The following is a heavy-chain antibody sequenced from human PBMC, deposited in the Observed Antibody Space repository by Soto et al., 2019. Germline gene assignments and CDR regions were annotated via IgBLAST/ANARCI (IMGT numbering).Heavy chain of an antibody. J-gene: IGHJ4*02. CDR3: ARSSLTYFEF. Sequence: QVHLEESGGGLVKPGGSLRLSCTASGFTFSDYYMSWIGQAPGKGLEWLAYISGSGSTTYYTDSVKGRFAISRDNARTSLYLQINSLRVEDSAVYYCARSSLTYFEFWGQGTLVTVSS. CDR1: GFTFSDYY. V-gene: IGHV3-11*01. CDR2: ISGSGSTT.